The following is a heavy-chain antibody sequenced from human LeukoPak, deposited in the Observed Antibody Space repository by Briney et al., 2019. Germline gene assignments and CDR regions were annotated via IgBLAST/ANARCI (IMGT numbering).Heavy chain of an antibody. J-gene: IGHJ4*02. CDR2: ISGSGGST. CDR3: AKDKVAEGWRGYFDY. V-gene: IGHV3-23*01. D-gene: IGHD6-19*01. CDR1: GFTFSSYA. Sequence: GGSLRLSCAASGFTFSSYAMSWVRQAPGKGLEWVSAISGSGGSTYYADSVKGRFTISRDNSKNTLYLQMNSLRAEDTAVYYCAKDKVAEGWRGYFDYWGQGTLVTVSS.